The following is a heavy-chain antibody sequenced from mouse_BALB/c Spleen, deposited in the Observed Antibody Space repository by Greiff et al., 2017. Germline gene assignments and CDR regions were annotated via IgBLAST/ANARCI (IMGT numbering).Heavy chain of an antibody. V-gene: IGHV1-80*01. CDR2: IYPGDGDT. Sequence: QVQLQQSGAELVRPGSSVKISCKASGYAFSSYWMNWVKQRPGQGLEWIGQIYPGDGDTNYNGKFKGKATLTADKSSSTAYMQLSSLTSEDSAVYFCAREDRYDDGYYAMDYWGQGTSVTVSS. D-gene: IGHD2-14*01. CDR3: AREDRYDDGYYAMDY. CDR1: GYAFSSYW. J-gene: IGHJ4*01.